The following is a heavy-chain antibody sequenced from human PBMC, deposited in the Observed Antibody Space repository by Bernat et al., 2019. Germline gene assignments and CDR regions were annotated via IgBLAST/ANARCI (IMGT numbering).Heavy chain of an antibody. CDR3: ASTLEVGATYY. CDR1: GGSISSSSYY. J-gene: IGHJ4*02. Sequence: QLQLQESGPGLVKPSETLSLTCTVSGGSISSSSYYWGWIRQPPGKGLEWIGSIYYSGSTYYNPSLKSRVTISVDTSKNQFSLKLSSVTAADADVYYCASTLEVGATYYWGQGTLVTVSS. CDR2: IYYSGST. D-gene: IGHD1-26*01. V-gene: IGHV4-39*01.